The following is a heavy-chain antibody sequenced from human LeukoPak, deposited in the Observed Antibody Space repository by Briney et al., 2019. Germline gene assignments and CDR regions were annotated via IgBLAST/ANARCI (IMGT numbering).Heavy chain of an antibody. D-gene: IGHD3-10*01. CDR1: RGSINNFY. J-gene: IGHJ4*02. CDR2: ISYSGST. CDR3: ARDRWFGESFYSDY. V-gene: IGHV4-59*01. Sequence: SETLSLTCTVSRGSINNFYWSWIRQPPGKGLEWIGYISYSGSTNYNPSLKSRVTISLDTSKNQFSLKLSSVTAADTAIYFCARDRWFGESFYSDYWGQGTLVTVSS.